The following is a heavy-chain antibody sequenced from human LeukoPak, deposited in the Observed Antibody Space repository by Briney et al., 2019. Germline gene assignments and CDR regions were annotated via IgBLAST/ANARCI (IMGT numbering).Heavy chain of an antibody. CDR1: GYTFTSYG. Sequence: GASVKVSCKASGYTFTSYGISWVRQAPGQGLEWMGWISAYNGNTNYAQKLQGRVTMTTDTSTSTAYMELRSLRSDDTAVYYCARERIPYFDFWSGYEWLTGDSPNYMDVWGKGTTVTVSS. CDR2: ISAYNGNT. J-gene: IGHJ6*03. D-gene: IGHD3-3*01. V-gene: IGHV1-18*01. CDR3: ARERIPYFDFWSGYEWLTGDSPNYMDV.